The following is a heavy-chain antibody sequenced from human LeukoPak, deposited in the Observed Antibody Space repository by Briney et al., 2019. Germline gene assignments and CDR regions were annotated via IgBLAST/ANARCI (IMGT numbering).Heavy chain of an antibody. Sequence: SETLSLTCTVSGGSISSGSYYRSWIRQPAGKGLEWIGRIYTSGSTNYNPSLKSRVTISVDTSKNQFSLKLSSVTAADTAVYYCARADYYYYYMDVWGKGTTVTISS. CDR1: GGSISSGSYY. V-gene: IGHV4-61*02. J-gene: IGHJ6*03. CDR2: IYTSGST. CDR3: ARADYYYYYMDV.